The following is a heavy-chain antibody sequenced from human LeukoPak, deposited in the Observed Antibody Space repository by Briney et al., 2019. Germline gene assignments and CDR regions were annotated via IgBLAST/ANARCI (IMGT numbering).Heavy chain of an antibody. CDR1: GGSISSSSYY. D-gene: IGHD6-19*01. Sequence: PSETLSLTCTVSGGSISSSSYYWGWIRQPPGKGLEWIGSIYYSGSTYYNPSLKSRVTISVDTSKNQFSLKLSSVTAADTAVYYCARDDSSGWYVLRRQPGDYWGQGTLVTVSS. V-gene: IGHV4-39*07. CDR2: IYYSGST. J-gene: IGHJ4*02. CDR3: ARDDSSGWYVLRRQPGDY.